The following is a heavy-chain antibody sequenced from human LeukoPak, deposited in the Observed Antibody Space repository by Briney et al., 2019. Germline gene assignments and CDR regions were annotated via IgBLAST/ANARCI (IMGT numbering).Heavy chain of an antibody. D-gene: IGHD5-24*01. V-gene: IGHV3-23*01. Sequence: GGSLRLSCAASGFTFSSYAMSWVRQAPGKGLEWVSAISGSGGSTYYADSVKGRFTISRDNSKNTLYLQMNSLRAEDTAVYYCAKASGDMATITGIDYWRQGTLVTVSS. CDR1: GFTFSSYA. CDR2: ISGSGGST. J-gene: IGHJ4*02. CDR3: AKASGDMATITGIDY.